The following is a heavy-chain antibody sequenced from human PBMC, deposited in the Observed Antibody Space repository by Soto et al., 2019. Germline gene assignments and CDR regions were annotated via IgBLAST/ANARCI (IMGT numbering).Heavy chain of an antibody. V-gene: IGHV1-69*08. J-gene: IGHJ5*02. D-gene: IGHD3-16*01. CDR1: GDTFSSYS. CDR3: ARDAGDVYPSWFDP. CDR2: FIPMLGIA. Sequence: QVQLVQSGAEVKKPGSSVKVSCTTSGDTFSSYSVTWVRQAPGQGLEWMGRFIPMLGIANYAQKFQGRVTITADKSTSTVYMELSSLRSEDTALYYCARDAGDVYPSWFDPWGQGTLVTVSS.